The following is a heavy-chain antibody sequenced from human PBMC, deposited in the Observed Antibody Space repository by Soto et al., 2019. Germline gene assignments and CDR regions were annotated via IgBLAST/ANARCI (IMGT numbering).Heavy chain of an antibody. CDR3: AMDHPPIYGDDAFDV. CDR1: GFTFSTYA. J-gene: IGHJ3*01. Sequence: GVSLRLSCAASGFTFSTYAMTWFRQAPEKGLEWVSGISGSGAITSYADSVKGRFTVSRDNSKNTLYLQMNSLRAEDTAIYYSAMDHPPIYGDDAFDVWGQGTMVTV. D-gene: IGHD2-21*01. CDR2: ISGSGAIT. V-gene: IGHV3-23*01.